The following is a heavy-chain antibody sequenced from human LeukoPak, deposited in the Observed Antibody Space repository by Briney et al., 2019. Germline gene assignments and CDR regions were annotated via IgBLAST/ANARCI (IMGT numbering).Heavy chain of an antibody. J-gene: IGHJ4*02. D-gene: IGHD4-17*01. CDR1: SGSISSYY. Sequence: SETLSLTCTVSSGSISSYYWSWIRQPPGKGLEWIGYIFYSGSTNYNPSLKSRVTISVETSKNQFSLGLSSVTAADTAVYYCARGPTRYYFDCWGQGTLVTVSS. CDR3: ARGPTRYYFDC. V-gene: IGHV4-59*01. CDR2: IFYSGST.